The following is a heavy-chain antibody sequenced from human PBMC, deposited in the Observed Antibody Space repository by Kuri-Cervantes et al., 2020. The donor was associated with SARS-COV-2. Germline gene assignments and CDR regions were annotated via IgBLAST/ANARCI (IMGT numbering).Heavy chain of an antibody. J-gene: IGHJ5*01. Sequence: GESLKISCAASGFTFNTYAMTWVRQAPGKGLEWISGISGSGGGTQYADSVRGRFTISRDNSKNTLYLQMNSLTADDTAVYYCAKEGLGHCSTTSCYPDSWGQGTLVTVSS. V-gene: IGHV3-23*01. D-gene: IGHD2-2*03. CDR3: AKEGLGHCSTTSCYPDS. CDR2: ISGSGGGT. CDR1: GFTFNTYA.